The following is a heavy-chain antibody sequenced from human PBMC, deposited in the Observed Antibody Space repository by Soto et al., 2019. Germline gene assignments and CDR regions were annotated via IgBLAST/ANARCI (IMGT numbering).Heavy chain of an antibody. D-gene: IGHD4-17*01. CDR3: ARHGLHYGDYDYYYGMDV. Sequence: GESLKISCKGSGYSFTSYWIGWVRQMPGKGLEWMGIIYPGDSDTRYSPSFQGQVTISADKSISTAYLQWSSLKASDTAMYYCARHGLHYGDYDYYYGMDVWGQGTTVTVS. J-gene: IGHJ6*02. CDR2: IYPGDSDT. V-gene: IGHV5-51*01. CDR1: GYSFTSYW.